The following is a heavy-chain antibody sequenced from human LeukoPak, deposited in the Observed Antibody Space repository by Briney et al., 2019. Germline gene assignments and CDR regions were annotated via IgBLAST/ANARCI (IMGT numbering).Heavy chain of an antibody. D-gene: IGHD3-9*01. CDR2: ISAYNGNT. V-gene: IGHV1-18*01. Sequence: ASVKVSCKASGYTFTSYGISWVRQAPGQGLEWMGWISAYNGNTNYAQKLQGRVTMTTDTSTSTAYMELRSLRSDDTAVYYCARDRPLATYHDILTGYPYFDYWGQGTLVTVSS. J-gene: IGHJ4*02. CDR3: ARDRPLATYHDILTGYPYFDY. CDR1: GYTFTSYG.